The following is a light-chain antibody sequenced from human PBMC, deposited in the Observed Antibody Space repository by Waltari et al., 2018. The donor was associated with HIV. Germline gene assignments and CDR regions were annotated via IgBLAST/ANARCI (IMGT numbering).Light chain of an antibody. CDR2: EDC. CDR1: AVSQKC. V-gene: IGLV3-10*01. CDR3: YLGDSRGPWV. Sequence: SYELTQPPSVSVSPGQTARTICSGDAVSQKCAYRYQQKSGQAPVLVISEDCKRPSGIPERLSDSTSGTIGNLAISGAQVEDEADLHYYLGDSRGPWVVGGGTKPTVL. J-gene: IGLJ3*02.